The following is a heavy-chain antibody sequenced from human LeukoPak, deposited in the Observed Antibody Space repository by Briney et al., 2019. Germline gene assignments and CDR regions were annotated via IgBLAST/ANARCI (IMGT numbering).Heavy chain of an antibody. D-gene: IGHD6-25*01. CDR1: GGSVSSTNW. J-gene: IGHJ4*02. CDR2: VHLDGRT. Sequence: KPSETLSLTCGVSGGSVSSTNWWPWIRQPPGKGLEWIGEVHLDGRTNFNPSLKSRLTMSVDLSENHVSLKLTSVTAADTAVYYCAREGGFYRPLDYSGQGTLVTVSS. V-gene: IGHV4-4*02. CDR3: AREGGFYRPLDY.